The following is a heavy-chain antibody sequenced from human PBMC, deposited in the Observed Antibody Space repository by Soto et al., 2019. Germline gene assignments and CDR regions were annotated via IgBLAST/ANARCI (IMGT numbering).Heavy chain of an antibody. J-gene: IGHJ6*02. V-gene: IGHV4-34*01. CDR3: AREFTGVYYGMDV. D-gene: IGHD3-10*01. Sequence: SETLSLTCAVYGGSFSGYYWNWIRQPPGKGLEWIGEINHSGSTNYNPSLKSRVTISVDTSKNQFSLKLSSVTAADTAVYYCAREFTGVYYGMDVWGQGTTVTVSS. CDR2: INHSGST. CDR1: GGSFSGYY.